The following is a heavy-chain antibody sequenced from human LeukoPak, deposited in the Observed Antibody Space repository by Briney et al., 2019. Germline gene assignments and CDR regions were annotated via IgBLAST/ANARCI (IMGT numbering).Heavy chain of an antibody. D-gene: IGHD6-13*01. CDR3: AKRVDYGSSWYYFDY. Sequence: GGSLRLSCAASGFTFSAYGMHWVRQAPGKGLEWVAVISYDGNTKYYADSVKGRFTIPRDNSKDTLYLQMNSLRAEDTAVYYCAKRVDYGSSWYYFDYWGQGTLVTVSS. CDR1: GFTFSAYG. CDR2: ISYDGNTK. J-gene: IGHJ4*02. V-gene: IGHV3-30*18.